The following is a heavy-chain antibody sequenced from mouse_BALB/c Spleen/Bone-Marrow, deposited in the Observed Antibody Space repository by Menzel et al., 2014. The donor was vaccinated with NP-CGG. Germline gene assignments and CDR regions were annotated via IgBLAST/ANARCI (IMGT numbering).Heavy chain of an antibody. Sequence: EVKLVESGPELVKSGASVKISCKASGYTFTDFNMHWVKQSRGKSLEWIGFISPYIGGTGYNQKFKSKATLTVDSSSSTAYMELRSLTSEDSAVYYCARGRRYDGPYFDYWGQGTTLTVSS. CDR2: ISPYIGGT. CDR3: ARGRRYDGPYFDY. D-gene: IGHD2-14*01. CDR1: GYTFTDFN. V-gene: IGHV1S29*02. J-gene: IGHJ2*01.